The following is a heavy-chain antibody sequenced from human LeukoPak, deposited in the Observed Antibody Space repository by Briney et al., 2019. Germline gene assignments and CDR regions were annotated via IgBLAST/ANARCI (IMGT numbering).Heavy chain of an antibody. Sequence: PGGSLRLSCAASGFTFSSCWMSWVRQAPGKGLEWVANIKQDGSEKYYVDSVKGRFTISRDNAKNSLYLQMNSLRAEDTAVYYCARTTMIVVVRAFDIWGQGTMVTVSS. CDR1: GFTFSSCW. V-gene: IGHV3-7*01. D-gene: IGHD3-22*01. CDR2: IKQDGSEK. J-gene: IGHJ3*02. CDR3: ARTTMIVVVRAFDI.